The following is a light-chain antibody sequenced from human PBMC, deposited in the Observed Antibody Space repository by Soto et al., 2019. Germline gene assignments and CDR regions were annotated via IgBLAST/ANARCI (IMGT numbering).Light chain of an antibody. CDR1: QSTSNY. J-gene: IGKJ1*01. CDR3: QPGHSVPWP. CDR2: AAT. V-gene: IGKV1-39*01. Sequence: DILLTQSPSFLSASVGDRVTITCRASQSTSNYVNWYQQKVGKSPKLLISAATTLQGGVSARFSGSGAGTDFTLIISALELEDLATYYCQPGHSVPWPFGQGTTVDIK.